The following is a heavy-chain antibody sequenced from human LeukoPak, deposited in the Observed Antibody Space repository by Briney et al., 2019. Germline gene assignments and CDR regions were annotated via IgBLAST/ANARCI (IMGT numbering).Heavy chain of an antibody. D-gene: IGHD3-22*01. CDR2: IYYSGST. CDR3: ARSAMIAYDAFDI. CDR1: GGSISSYY. Sequence: SETLSLTCTVSGGSISSYYWSWIRQPPGKGLEWIGYIYYSGSTNYNPSLKSRVTISVDTSKNQFSLKLSSVTAADTAVYYCARSAMIAYDAFDIWGQGTMVTVSS. J-gene: IGHJ3*02. V-gene: IGHV4-59*01.